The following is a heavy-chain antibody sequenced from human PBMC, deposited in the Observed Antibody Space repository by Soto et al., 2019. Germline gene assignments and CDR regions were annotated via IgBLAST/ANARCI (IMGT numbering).Heavy chain of an antibody. Sequence: SVKVSCKASGGTFSSYAISWVRQAPGQGLEWMGGIIPIFGTANYAQKFQGRVTITADESTSTAYMELSSLRSEDTAVYYCARDSGAAAWPYYGMDVWGQGTTVTVSS. D-gene: IGHD6-13*01. CDR2: IIPIFGTA. V-gene: IGHV1-69*13. J-gene: IGHJ6*02. CDR3: ARDSGAAAWPYYGMDV. CDR1: GGTFSSYA.